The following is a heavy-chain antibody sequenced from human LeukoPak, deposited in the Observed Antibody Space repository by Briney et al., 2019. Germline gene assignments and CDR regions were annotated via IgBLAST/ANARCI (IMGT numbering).Heavy chain of an antibody. J-gene: IGHJ4*02. CDR3: ARRVSNGYYPDY. Sequence: PSETLSLTCAVSGYSISSGYYWGWIRPPPGKGLEWIGSIYHSGSTYYNPSLKSRVTISVGTSKNQFSLKLSSVTAADTAVYYCARRVSNGYYPDYWGQGTLVTVSS. D-gene: IGHD3-22*01. CDR2: IYHSGST. CDR1: GYSISSGYY. V-gene: IGHV4-38-2*01.